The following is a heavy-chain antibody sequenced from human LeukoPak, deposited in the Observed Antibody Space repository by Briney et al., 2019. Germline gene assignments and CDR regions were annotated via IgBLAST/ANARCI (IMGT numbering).Heavy chain of an antibody. D-gene: IGHD3-22*01. CDR3: ARAPAAGYYDSFDY. Sequence: PGGSLRLSCAASGYTVSSNYMSWVRQAPGKGLEGFSVIYSGGSTYYADSVKGRFTISRDNSKNTLYLQMNSLRTEDTAVYYCARAPAAGYYDSFDYWGQGTLVSVSS. CDR1: GYTVSSNY. J-gene: IGHJ4*02. V-gene: IGHV3-66*01. CDR2: IYSGGST.